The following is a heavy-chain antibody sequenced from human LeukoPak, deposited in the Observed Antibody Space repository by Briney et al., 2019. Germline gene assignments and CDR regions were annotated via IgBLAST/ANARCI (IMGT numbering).Heavy chain of an antibody. J-gene: IGHJ4*02. V-gene: IGHV3-30*02. CDR2: IRYDGSNK. CDR1: GFTFSSYG. Sequence: GGSLRLSCAASGFTFSSYGMHWVRQAPGKGLEWVAFIRYDGSNKYYADSVKGRFTISRDNSKNTLYLQMSSLRAEDTAVYYCAKDIVVVVAATGFDYWGQGTLVTVSS. D-gene: IGHD2-15*01. CDR3: AKDIVVVVAATGFDY.